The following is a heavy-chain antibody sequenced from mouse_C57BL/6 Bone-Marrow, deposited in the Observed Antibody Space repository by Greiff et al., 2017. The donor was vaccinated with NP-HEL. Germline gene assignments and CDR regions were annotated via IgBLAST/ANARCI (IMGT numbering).Heavy chain of an antibody. D-gene: IGHD2-4*01. CDR3: AFYYDYDFYYAMDY. Sequence: EVQLQQSVAELVRPGASVKLSCTASGFNIKNTYLHWVKQRPEQGLEWIGRIDPANGITKYAPKFPGKATITADTSSNTAYLQLSSLTSEDTAIYYCAFYYDYDFYYAMDYWGQGTSVTVSS. J-gene: IGHJ4*01. V-gene: IGHV14-3*01. CDR1: GFNIKNTY. CDR2: IDPANGIT.